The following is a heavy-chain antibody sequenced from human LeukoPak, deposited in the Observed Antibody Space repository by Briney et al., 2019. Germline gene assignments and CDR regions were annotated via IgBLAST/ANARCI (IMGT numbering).Heavy chain of an antibody. CDR2: INPNSGGT. D-gene: IGHD1-26*01. V-gene: IGHV1-2*04. CDR3: ASGEVGATLSFDY. Sequence: ASVKVSCKASGYTFTGYYMHWARQAPGQGLEWMGWINPNSGGTNYAQKFQGWVTMTRDTSISTAYMELSRLRSDDTAVYYCASGEVGATLSFDYWGQGTLVTVSS. J-gene: IGHJ4*02. CDR1: GYTFTGYY.